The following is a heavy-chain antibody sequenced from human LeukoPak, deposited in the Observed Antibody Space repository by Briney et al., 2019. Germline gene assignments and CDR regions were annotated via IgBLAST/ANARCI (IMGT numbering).Heavy chain of an antibody. CDR1: GGTFSSYA. CDR3: ARGYCSSTSCYLPEYFQH. D-gene: IGHD2-2*01. CDR2: IVPIFGTA. V-gene: IGHV1-69*05. Sequence: SVKVSCKASGGTFSSYAISWVRQAPGQGLEWMGRIVPIFGTANYAQKFQGRVTITTDESTSTAYMELSSLRSEDTAVYYCARGYCSSTSCYLPEYFQHWGQGTLVTVSS. J-gene: IGHJ1*01.